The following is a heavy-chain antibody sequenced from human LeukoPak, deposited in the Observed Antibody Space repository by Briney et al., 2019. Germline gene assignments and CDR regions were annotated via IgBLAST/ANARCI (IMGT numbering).Heavy chain of an antibody. CDR1: GGSISSSSYY. Sequence: SETLSLTCTVSGGSISSSSYYWGWIRQPPGKGLGWVGSIYYSGSTYYNPSLKSRVTISVDTSKNQFSLKLSSVTAADTAVYYCARVVSGSYRLDYWGQGTLVTVS. V-gene: IGHV4-39*01. J-gene: IGHJ4*02. CDR2: IYYSGST. D-gene: IGHD1-26*01. CDR3: ARVVSGSYRLDY.